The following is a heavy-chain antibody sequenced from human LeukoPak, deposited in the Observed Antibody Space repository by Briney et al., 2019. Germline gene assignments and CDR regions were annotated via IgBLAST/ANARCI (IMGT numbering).Heavy chain of an antibody. V-gene: IGHV3-30*02. CDR1: GFTFSSYG. Sequence: GGSLRLSCAASGFTFSSYGMHWVRQAPGKGLEWVAFIRYGGSNKYYADSVKGRFTISRDNSKNTLYLQMNSLRAEDTAVYYCAKDPHSYDSSGYYLDYWGQGTLVTVSS. J-gene: IGHJ4*02. CDR3: AKDPHSYDSSGYYLDY. D-gene: IGHD3-22*01. CDR2: IRYGGSNK.